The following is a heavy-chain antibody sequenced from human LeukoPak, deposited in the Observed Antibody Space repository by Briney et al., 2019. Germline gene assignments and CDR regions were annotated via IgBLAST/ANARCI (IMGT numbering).Heavy chain of an antibody. V-gene: IGHV4-59*01. J-gene: IGHJ6*03. Sequence: SETLSLTCTVSGGSISSYYWSWIRQPPGKGLEWIGYIYYSGSTNYNPSLKSRVTIPVDTSKNQFSLKLSSVTAADTAVYYCARRASRGYYYMDVWGKGTTVTVSS. CDR3: ARRASRGYYYMDV. CDR2: IYYSGST. CDR1: GGSISSYY.